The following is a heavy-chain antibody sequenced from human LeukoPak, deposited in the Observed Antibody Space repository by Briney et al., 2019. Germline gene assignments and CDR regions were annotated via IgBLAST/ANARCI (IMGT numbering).Heavy chain of an antibody. CDR1: GYTFTGYY. V-gene: IGHV1-2*04. Sequence: VASVKVSCTASGYTFTGYYMHWVRQAPGQGLEWMGWINPNSGGTNYAQKFQGWVTMTRDTSISTAYMELSRLRSDDTAVYYCARVGIAVAGGYYYGMDVWGQGTTVTVSS. J-gene: IGHJ6*02. CDR2: INPNSGGT. CDR3: ARVGIAVAGGYYYGMDV. D-gene: IGHD6-19*01.